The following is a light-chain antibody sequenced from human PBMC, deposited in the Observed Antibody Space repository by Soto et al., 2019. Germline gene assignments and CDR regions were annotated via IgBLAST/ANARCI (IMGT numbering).Light chain of an antibody. CDR3: QLYGSLPLYS. CDR1: QTISSAY. V-gene: IGKV3-20*01. Sequence: DIVLTQSPGTLSLSPGERATLSCRASQTISSAYFAWYNQKPGQPPRLLIYDTSSRATGIPDRFSGSGCGTDFSITISRVEPEDFAVYSCQLYGSLPLYSFGQRTKLEIK. CDR2: DTS. J-gene: IGKJ2*01.